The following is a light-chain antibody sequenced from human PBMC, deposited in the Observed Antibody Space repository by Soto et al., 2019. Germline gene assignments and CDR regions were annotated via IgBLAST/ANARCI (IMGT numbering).Light chain of an antibody. V-gene: IGKV4-1*01. CDR1: QSLLYSSNNKNY. CDR3: QQYYRNPWT. CDR2: WAS. Sequence: DIVMTQSPDSLAVSLGERATINCKSSQSLLYSSNNKNYLAWYQQKPGQPPKLLIYWASTRESGVPDRFSGSGSGADFTITISSLQAEDVAVYYCQQYYRNPWTFGQGTKVEIK. J-gene: IGKJ1*01.